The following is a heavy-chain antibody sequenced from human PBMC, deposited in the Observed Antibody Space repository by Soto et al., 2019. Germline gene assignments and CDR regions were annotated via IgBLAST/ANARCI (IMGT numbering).Heavy chain of an antibody. CDR2: ISYDGSNK. D-gene: IGHD3-10*01. Sequence: GGSLRLSCAASGFTFSSYGMHWVRQAPGKGLEWVAVISYDGSNKYYADSVKGRFTISRDNSKNTLYLQMNSLRAEDTAVYYCAKAELEYYYGSGDPIDYWGQGTLVTVSS. V-gene: IGHV3-30*18. CDR3: AKAELEYYYGSGDPIDY. J-gene: IGHJ4*02. CDR1: GFTFSSYG.